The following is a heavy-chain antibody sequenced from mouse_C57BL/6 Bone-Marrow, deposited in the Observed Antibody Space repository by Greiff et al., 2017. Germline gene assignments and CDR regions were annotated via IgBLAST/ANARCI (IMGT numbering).Heavy chain of an antibody. D-gene: IGHD1-1*01. CDR1: GYAFSSSW. J-gene: IGHJ2*01. CDR2: IYPGDGDP. Sequence: QVQLQQSGPALVKPGASVKISCKASGYAFSSSWMNWVKQRPGKGLEWIGRIYPGDGDPNYNGKFKGKATLTADKSSSTAYMQLSSLTSEDSAVYFCARSKLITTVVATYYFDYWGQGTTLTVSS. V-gene: IGHV1-82*01. CDR3: ARSKLITTVVATYYFDY.